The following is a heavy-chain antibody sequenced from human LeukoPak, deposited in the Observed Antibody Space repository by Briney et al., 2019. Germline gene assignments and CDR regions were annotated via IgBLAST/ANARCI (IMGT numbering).Heavy chain of an antibody. J-gene: IGHJ3*02. CDR2: INHSGST. V-gene: IGHV4-34*01. D-gene: IGHD5-12*01. CDR3: ARGTSGYDWDDAFDI. Sequence: PSETLSLTCAVYGGSFSGYYWSWIRQPPGKGLEWIGEINHSGSTNYNPSLKSRVTISVDTSKNQFSLKLSSVTAADTAVYYCARGTSGYDWDDAFDIWGQGTMVTVSS. CDR1: GGSFSGYY.